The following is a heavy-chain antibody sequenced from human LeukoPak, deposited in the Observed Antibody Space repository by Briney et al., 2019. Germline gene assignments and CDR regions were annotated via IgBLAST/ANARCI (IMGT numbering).Heavy chain of an antibody. Sequence: VMVSCKASGAPFSTFASSWVRQAPGKGLEWMGGSIPIFGTANYAQKFQGRVTITADESTSTAYMELSSLRSEDTAVYYCAREGEDPDSYVTTRYFDYWGQGTLVTVSS. CDR1: GAPFSTFA. J-gene: IGHJ4*02. D-gene: IGHD5-18*01. CDR2: SIPIFGTA. V-gene: IGHV1-69*13. CDR3: AREGEDPDSYVTTRYFDY.